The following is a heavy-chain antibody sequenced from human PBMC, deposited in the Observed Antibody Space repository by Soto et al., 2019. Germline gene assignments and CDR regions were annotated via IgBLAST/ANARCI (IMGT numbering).Heavy chain of an antibody. Sequence: PGESLKLSCNASGYSFTTYWIAWVRQMPGKGLEWMGIINPGDSDIRYSPSFQGQVTISADNSISTAYLQWSSLKASDTAMYYCARHEQFYYYYYGMDVWGQGTAVTVSS. CDR3: ARHEQFYYYYYGMDV. V-gene: IGHV5-51*01. CDR2: INPGDSDI. J-gene: IGHJ6*02. CDR1: GYSFTTYW. D-gene: IGHD4-4*01.